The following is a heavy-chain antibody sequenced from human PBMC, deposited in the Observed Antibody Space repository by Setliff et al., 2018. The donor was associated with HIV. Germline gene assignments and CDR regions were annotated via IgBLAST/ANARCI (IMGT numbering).Heavy chain of an antibody. J-gene: IGHJ5*02. V-gene: IGHV3-7*03. CDR3: ARVLLRTNPVYGVASNWFDP. Sequence: PGGSLRLSCAASGFTFNNFWMYWVRQSPGKGLEWVANINGDGNKKYYVASVKGRFTTSRDNAKSSLYLQMNSLRVEDTAVYYCARVLLRTNPVYGVASNWFDPWGQGTLVTVS. CDR1: GFTFNNFW. CDR2: INGDGNKK. D-gene: IGHD2-8*01.